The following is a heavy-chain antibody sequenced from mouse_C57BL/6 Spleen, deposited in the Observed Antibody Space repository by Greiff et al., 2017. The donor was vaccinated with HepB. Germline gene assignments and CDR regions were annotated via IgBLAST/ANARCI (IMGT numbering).Heavy chain of an antibody. CDR1: GYTFTSYW. J-gene: IGHJ2*01. CDR2: IDPSDSYT. CDR3: ARRLGHYFDY. Sequence: QVQLQQPGAELVKPGASVKLSCKASGYTFTSYWMQWVKQRPGQGLEWIGEIDPSDSYTNYNQKFKGKATLTVDTSSSTAYMQLSSLTSEDSAVYYCARRLGHYFDYWGQGTTLTVSS. D-gene: IGHD4-1*01. V-gene: IGHV1-50*01.